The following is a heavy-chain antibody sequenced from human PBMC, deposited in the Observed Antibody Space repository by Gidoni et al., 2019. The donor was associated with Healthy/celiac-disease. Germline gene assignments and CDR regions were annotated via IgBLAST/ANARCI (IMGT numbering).Heavy chain of an antibody. J-gene: IGHJ6*02. Sequence: QVQLVESGGGLVKPGGSLRPSCAASGFTFRDYYMSWIRQAPGKGLEWVSYISSSGSTIYYADSVKGRFTISRDNAKNSLYLQMNSLRAEDTAVYYCASSGPGCSSTSCYDYYYYGMDVWGQGTTVTVSS. CDR2: ISSSGSTI. D-gene: IGHD2-2*01. CDR3: ASSGPGCSSTSCYDYYYYGMDV. V-gene: IGHV3-11*01. CDR1: GFTFRDYY.